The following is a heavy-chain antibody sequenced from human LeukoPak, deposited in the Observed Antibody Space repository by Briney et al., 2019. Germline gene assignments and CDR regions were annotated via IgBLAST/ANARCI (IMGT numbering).Heavy chain of an antibody. CDR1: GFTLTSSA. D-gene: IGHD5-12*01. V-gene: IGHV1-58*02. CDR2: IVVGSGNT. CDR3: AATNIVATALNWFDP. J-gene: IGHJ5*02. Sequence: SVKVSCKASGFTLTSSAMQWVRQARGQRLEWIGWIVVGSGNTNYAQKFQERVTITRDMPTSTAYMELSSLRSEDTAVYYCAATNIVATALNWFDPWGQGTLVTVSS.